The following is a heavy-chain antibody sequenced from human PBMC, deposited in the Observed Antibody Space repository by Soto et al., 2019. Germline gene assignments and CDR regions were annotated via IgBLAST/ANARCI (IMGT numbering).Heavy chain of an antibody. CDR1: GFTFSSYW. J-gene: IGHJ3*02. CDR2: INSDGSST. Sequence: GGSLRLSCAASGFTFSSYWMHWVRQAPGKGLVWVSRINSDGSSTSYAGSVKGRFTISRDNAKNTLYLQMNSLRAEDTAVYYCASYCSGGSCYLDAFDIWGQGTMVTVSS. CDR3: ASYCSGGSCYLDAFDI. D-gene: IGHD2-15*01. V-gene: IGHV3-74*01.